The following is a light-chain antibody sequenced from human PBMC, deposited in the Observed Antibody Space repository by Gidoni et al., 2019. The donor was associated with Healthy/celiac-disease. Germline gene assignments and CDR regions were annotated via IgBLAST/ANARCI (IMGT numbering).Light chain of an antibody. CDR3: QQRSNFT. CDR2: DAS. V-gene: IGKV3-11*01. J-gene: IGKJ3*01. CDR1: QSVSSY. Sequence: EIVLTQSPATLSLSPGERATLSWRASQSVSSYLAWYQQKPGQAPRLLIYDASNRATGIPARFSGSGSGTDFTLTISSLEPEDFAVYYCQQRSNFTFGPGTKVDIK.